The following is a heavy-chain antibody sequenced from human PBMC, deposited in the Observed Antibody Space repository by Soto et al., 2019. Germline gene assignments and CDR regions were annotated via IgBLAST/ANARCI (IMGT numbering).Heavy chain of an antibody. J-gene: IGHJ5*02. CDR2: INPNSGGT. V-gene: IGHV1-2*02. CDR3: ARASPYDFWSGSVFDP. CDR1: GYTFTGYY. D-gene: IGHD3-3*01. Sequence: ASVKVSCKASGYTFTGYYMHWVRQAPGQGLEWMGWINPNSGGTNYAQKFQGRVTMTRDTSTSTAYMELRSLRSDDTAVYYCARASPYDFWSGSVFDPWGQGTLVTVSS.